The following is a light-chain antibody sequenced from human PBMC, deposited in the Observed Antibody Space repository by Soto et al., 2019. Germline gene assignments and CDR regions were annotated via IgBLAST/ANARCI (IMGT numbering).Light chain of an antibody. CDR1: QSARIS. CDR2: DVS. V-gene: IGKV3-15*01. CDR3: QQYNNWPPT. Sequence: ETVITQSPATLSVSPGERATLSCRASQSARISLGWYQQKPGQAPRLLIYDVSTRATGVPARFSGSGSGTEFTLTISSPQSEDFAVYYCQQYNNWPPTFGQGTRPEIK. J-gene: IGKJ5*01.